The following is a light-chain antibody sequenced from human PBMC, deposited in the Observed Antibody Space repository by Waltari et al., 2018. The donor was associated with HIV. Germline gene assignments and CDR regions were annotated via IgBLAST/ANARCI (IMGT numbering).Light chain of an antibody. J-gene: IGLJ2*01. CDR1: FSNVAAGSA. V-gene: IGLV1-40*01. Sequence: QSVLTQPPSLSGAPGLTVPIPCPGHFSNVAAGSAVHWYQDLPGTAPRLLIDANVDRPSGVPDRFFGSKSGSSASLGISRLQAEDEAEYYCQSYDSSLSGVVFGGGTRLTVL. CDR3: QSYDSSLSGVV. CDR2: ANV.